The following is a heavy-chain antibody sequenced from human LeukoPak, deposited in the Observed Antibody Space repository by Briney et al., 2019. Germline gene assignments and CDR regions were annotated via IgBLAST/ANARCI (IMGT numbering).Heavy chain of an antibody. CDR3: ATRWLQFGPRVGGPYYSDY. D-gene: IGHD5-24*01. CDR1: GGSISSYY. CDR2: IYTSGST. Sequence: SGPGLVKPSETVSLTCTGSGGSISSYYWSWIRQPAGKGLEWIGRIYTSGSTNYNPSLKSRVTMSVDTSKNQFSLKRSSVTAADTAVYYCATRWLQFGPRVGGPYYSDYWGQGTLVTVSS. J-gene: IGHJ4*02. V-gene: IGHV4-4*07.